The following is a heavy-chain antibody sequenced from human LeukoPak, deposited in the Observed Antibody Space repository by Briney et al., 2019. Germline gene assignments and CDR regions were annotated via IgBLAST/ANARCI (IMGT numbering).Heavy chain of an antibody. V-gene: IGHV4-39*01. J-gene: IGHJ4*02. CDR1: GGSISSNSNY. CDR2: ISYGGST. D-gene: IGHD2-21*01. Sequence: SETLSLTCTVSGGSISSNSNYWAWIRQPPGRGLEWIGSISYGGSTYYSPSLESRVTVSVDTSKNQFSLRLSSVTAADTAVYYCARQALWFFDHWGQGTLVTVSS. CDR3: ARQALWFFDH.